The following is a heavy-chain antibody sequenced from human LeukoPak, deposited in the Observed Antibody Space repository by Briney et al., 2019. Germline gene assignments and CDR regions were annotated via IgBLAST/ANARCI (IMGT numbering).Heavy chain of an antibody. CDR2: ISGSGGST. CDR3: ARGNSHAIDY. Sequence: GGSLRLPCAASGFTFSSYAMSWVRQAPGKGLEWVSAISGSGGSTYYADSVKGRFTISRDNAKNTLNLQMNTLRAEDTAMYYCARGNSHAIDYWGQGTLVTVSS. J-gene: IGHJ4*02. V-gene: IGHV3-23*01. D-gene: IGHD5-18*01. CDR1: GFTFSSYA.